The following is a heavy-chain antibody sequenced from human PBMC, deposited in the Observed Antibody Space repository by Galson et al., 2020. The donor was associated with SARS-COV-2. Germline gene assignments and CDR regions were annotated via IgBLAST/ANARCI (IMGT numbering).Heavy chain of an antibody. CDR3: ARASGGSYWCALYS. J-gene: IGHJ3*02. Sequence: GESLKLSCAASGFTFSSYAMHWVRQAPGKGLEWVAVISYDGSNKYYADSVKGRFTISRDNSKNTLYLQMNILRAEDTAVYYCARASGGSYWCALYSWGQGRMVTVAS. CDR2: ISYDGSNK. D-gene: IGHD1-26*01. CDR1: GFTFSSYA. V-gene: IGHV3-30*01.